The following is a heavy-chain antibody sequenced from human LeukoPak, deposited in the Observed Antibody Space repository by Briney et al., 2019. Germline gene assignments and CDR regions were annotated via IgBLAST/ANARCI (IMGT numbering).Heavy chain of an antibody. J-gene: IGHJ5*02. Sequence: ASVKVSFKASGYTFTSNYMHWVRQAPGQGLEWMGMINPSSGSPRYAKTVQGRVTMTRDTSTSTVYMEMSSLRSEDTAVYYCARDRGRTMLADHWGQGTLVTVSS. CDR1: GYTFTSNY. CDR3: ARDRGRTMLADH. D-gene: IGHD1-7*01. CDR2: INPSSGSP. V-gene: IGHV1-46*01.